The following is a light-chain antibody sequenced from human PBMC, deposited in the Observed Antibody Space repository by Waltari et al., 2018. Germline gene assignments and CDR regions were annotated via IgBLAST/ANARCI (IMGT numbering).Light chain of an antibody. CDR2: LGS. CDR3: MQALQIPWT. Sequence: DIVMTQSPLSLPVTPGEPASISCRSSQSLLHSNGYNYLDWYLKKPGQSPQLLIFLGSNRASGVPDRFSGSESGTDFTLKISRVEAEDVGVYYCMQALQIPWTFGQGTKVEIK. V-gene: IGKV2-28*01. CDR1: QSLLHSNGYNY. J-gene: IGKJ1*01.